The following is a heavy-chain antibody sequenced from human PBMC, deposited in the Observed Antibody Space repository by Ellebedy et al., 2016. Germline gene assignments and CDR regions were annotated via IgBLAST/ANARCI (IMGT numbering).Heavy chain of an antibody. V-gene: IGHV1-2*02. CDR1: GYNFIDYH. D-gene: IGHD1-26*01. CDR3: ASVSELHARPDY. J-gene: IGHJ4*02. Sequence: ASVKVSXXASGYNFIDYHMHWVRQAPGQGLEWMGWINPHSGGTNYARQFQGRVTMTRDTSTSTAYMELSGLTSDDTAFYFCASVSELHARPDYWGQGTLVTVSS. CDR2: INPHSGGT.